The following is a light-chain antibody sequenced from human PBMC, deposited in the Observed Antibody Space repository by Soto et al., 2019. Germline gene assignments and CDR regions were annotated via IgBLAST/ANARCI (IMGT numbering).Light chain of an antibody. Sequence: IQMTQSPSSVSAAVGDRVTITCRARQVISSWSAWYQQRPGTAPKLLIYGATTLRSGVPSRFSGSESGTEFTLTITSLQPEDSATYYCQQASSFPLTFGGGTKVEIQ. CDR3: QQASSFPLT. CDR2: GAT. V-gene: IGKV1-12*01. J-gene: IGKJ4*01. CDR1: QVISSW.